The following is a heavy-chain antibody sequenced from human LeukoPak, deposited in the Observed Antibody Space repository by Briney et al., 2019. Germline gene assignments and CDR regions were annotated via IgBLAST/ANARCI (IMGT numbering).Heavy chain of an antibody. CDR3: ARGPNRYSSGWYYFDS. J-gene: IGHJ4*02. V-gene: IGHV4-59*01. CDR1: GGSLTNYY. D-gene: IGHD6-19*01. CDR2: VYYSGST. Sequence: SETLSLTCTVSGGSLTNYYWSWIPQPPGKGLEWIGYVYYSGSTKYNPSLESRVTLSIDTSKSQFSLRVKSVTTADTAVYYCARGPNRYSSGWYYFDSWGQGTLVTVSS.